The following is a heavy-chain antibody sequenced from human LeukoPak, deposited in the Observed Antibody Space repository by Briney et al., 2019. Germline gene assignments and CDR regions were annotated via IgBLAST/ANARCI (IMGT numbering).Heavy chain of an antibody. Sequence: SETLSLTCTVSGGSISSYYWSWIRQPAGKGLEWIGRIYTSGSTNYNPSLKSRVTMSVDTSKNQFSLKLSSVTAADTAVYYCAARYSSGWYGEIDYWGQGTLVTVSS. CDR3: AARYSSGWYGEIDY. V-gene: IGHV4-4*07. CDR1: GGSISSYY. J-gene: IGHJ4*02. D-gene: IGHD6-19*01. CDR2: IYTSGST.